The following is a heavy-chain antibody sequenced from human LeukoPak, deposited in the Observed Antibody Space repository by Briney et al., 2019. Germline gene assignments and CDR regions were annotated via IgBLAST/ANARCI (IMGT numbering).Heavy chain of an antibody. Sequence: PGGSLRLSCAASGFTFSSYGMSWVRQAPGKGLEWVSTISGGGGSTYYADSVKGRFAISTDNSKTTLYLQMNSLRAEDSAVYYCAKDHNNRRSDVLRYFDYWGQGTLVTVST. CDR2: ISGGGGST. CDR1: GFTFSSYG. D-gene: IGHD4-17*01. J-gene: IGHJ4*02. V-gene: IGHV3-23*01. CDR3: AKDHNNRRSDVLRYFDY.